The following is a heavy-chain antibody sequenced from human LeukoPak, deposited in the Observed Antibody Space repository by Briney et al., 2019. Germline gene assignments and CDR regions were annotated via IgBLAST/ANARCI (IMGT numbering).Heavy chain of an antibody. Sequence: SETLSLTCTVSGGSISSSSYYWGWIRQPPGKGLEWIGSIYYSGSTYYNPSLKGRVTISVDTSKNQFSLKLSSVTAADTAVYYCARLRWVRGVFYGMDVWGQGTTVTVSS. CDR1: GGSISSSSYY. D-gene: IGHD3-10*01. CDR3: ARLRWVRGVFYGMDV. V-gene: IGHV4-39*07. J-gene: IGHJ6*02. CDR2: IYYSGST.